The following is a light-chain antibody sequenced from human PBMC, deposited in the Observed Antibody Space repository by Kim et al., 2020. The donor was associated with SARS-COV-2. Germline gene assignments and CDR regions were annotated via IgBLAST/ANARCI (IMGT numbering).Light chain of an antibody. J-gene: IGLJ2*01. V-gene: IGLV3-1*01. CDR3: QAWDSSTAV. Sequence: SYELTQPPSVSVSPGQTASITCSGDKLGDKYACWYQQKPGQSPVLVIYQDSKRLSGIPERFSGSNSGNTAPPPPPPPPPPPPPPPHCQAWDSSTAVFGGG. CDR2: QDS. CDR1: KLGDKY.